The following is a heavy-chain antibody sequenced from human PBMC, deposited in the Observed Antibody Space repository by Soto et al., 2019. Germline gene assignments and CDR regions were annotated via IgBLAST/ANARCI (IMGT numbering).Heavy chain of an antibody. CDR1: RAFVNSGGFY. Sequence: SETLSLTCSVSRAFVNSGGFYYSWIRQPPVKGLEWLGYIFPSGSTLYTPSLRGRLTLSADTSRNQLSLHLTSVTAADTAVYYCVRGGIAGHWFDPWGQGILVPVS. J-gene: IGHJ5*02. D-gene: IGHD2-21*01. V-gene: IGHV4-31*03. CDR2: IFPSGST. CDR3: VRGGIAGHWFDP.